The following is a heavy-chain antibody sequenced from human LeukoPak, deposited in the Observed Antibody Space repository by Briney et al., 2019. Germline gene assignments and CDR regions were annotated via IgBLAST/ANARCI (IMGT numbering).Heavy chain of an antibody. V-gene: IGHV4-34*01. CDR2: INHSGST. D-gene: IGHD3-3*01. CDR3: ARSFITIFGVVSRPFDY. J-gene: IGHJ4*02. Sequence: SETLSLTCAVYGGSFSGYYWSWIRQPPGKGLECIGEINHSGSTNYNPSLKSRVTISVDTSTNQFSLRLSSVTAADTAVYYCARSFITIFGVVSRPFDYWGQGTLVTVSS. CDR1: GGSFSGYY.